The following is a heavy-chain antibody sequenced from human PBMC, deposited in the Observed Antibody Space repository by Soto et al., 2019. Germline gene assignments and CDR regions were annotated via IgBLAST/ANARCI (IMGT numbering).Heavy chain of an antibody. J-gene: IGHJ4*02. CDR2: VYSSGSA. CDR3: MLGSGWKDFDY. V-gene: IGHV4-39*01. Sequence: SETLSLTCTVSGGSISSPRYYWGWIRQPPGKGLEWIGSVYSSGSAYYNPSLKSRVTISVDTSKNQFSLKLSSVTAADTAVYYCMLGSGWKDFDYWGQGTLVTVSS. D-gene: IGHD3-22*01. CDR1: GGSISSPRYY.